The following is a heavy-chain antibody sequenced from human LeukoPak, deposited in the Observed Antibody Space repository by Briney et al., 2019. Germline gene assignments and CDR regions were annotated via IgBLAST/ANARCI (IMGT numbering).Heavy chain of an antibody. V-gene: IGHV4-34*01. J-gene: IGHJ6*03. CDR3: ARVYTQRSYYYYNYMDV. Sequence: SETLSLTCAVYGGSLSGYYWSWIRQPPGKGLEWIGEINHSGSTNYNPSLKSRVTISVDTSKNQFSLKLSSVTAADTAVYYCARVYTQRSYYYYNYMDVWGKGTTVTVSS. CDR1: GGSLSGYY. CDR2: INHSGST.